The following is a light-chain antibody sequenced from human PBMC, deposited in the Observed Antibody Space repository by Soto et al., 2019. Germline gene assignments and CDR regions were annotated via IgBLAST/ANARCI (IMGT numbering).Light chain of an antibody. J-gene: IGKJ2*01. Sequence: DIQLTQSPSFLSASVGDRVTITCRASQGISTYLAWYLQRPGKAPRLLIYGASTWQSGVPSRFSGSGSGTEFTLTISSLQPEDFGTYYCQQYGSSPPYTFGQGTKLEIK. CDR3: QQYGSSPPYT. CDR1: QGISTY. V-gene: IGKV1-9*01. CDR2: GAS.